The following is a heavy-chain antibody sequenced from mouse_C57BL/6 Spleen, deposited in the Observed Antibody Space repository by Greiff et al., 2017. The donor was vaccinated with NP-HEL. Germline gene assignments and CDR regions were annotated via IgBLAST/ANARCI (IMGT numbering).Heavy chain of an antibody. CDR1: GYSITSGYY. Sequence: EVQLQESGPGLVKPSQSLSLTCSVTGYSITSGYYWNWIRQFPGNKLEWMGYISYDGSNNYNPSLKNRISITRDTSKNQFFLKLNSVTTEDTATYYCARRYYDYDVFAYWGQGTLVTVSA. D-gene: IGHD2-4*01. CDR2: ISYDGSN. CDR3: ARRYYDYDVFAY. V-gene: IGHV3-6*01. J-gene: IGHJ3*01.